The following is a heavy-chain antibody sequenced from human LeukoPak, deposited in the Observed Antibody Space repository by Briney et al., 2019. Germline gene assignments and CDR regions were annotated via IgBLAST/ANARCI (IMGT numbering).Heavy chain of an antibody. V-gene: IGHV4-39*01. J-gene: IGHJ4*02. CDR1: GGSISSSSYY. Sequence: PSETLSLTCTVSGGSISSSSYYWGWIRQPPGKGLEWIGSIYNSGSTHYNPSLKSRVTISVDTSKNQFSLKLSSVTAADTAVYFCARREYYDSSGYRWGQGTLVTVSS. CDR3: ARREYYDSSGYR. D-gene: IGHD3-22*01. CDR2: IYNSGST.